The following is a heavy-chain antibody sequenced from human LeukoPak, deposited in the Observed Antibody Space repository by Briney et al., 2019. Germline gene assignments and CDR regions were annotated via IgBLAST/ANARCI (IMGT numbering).Heavy chain of an antibody. CDR3: ARNSGSYPSFDY. CDR2: ITYSGSTI. CDR1: GFTFSSYS. V-gene: IGHV3-48*01. D-gene: IGHD1-26*01. Sequence: SGGSLRLSCAASGFTFSSYSMNWVRQAPGKGLEWVSYITYSGSTIYYADSVKGRFTISRDNAKNSLYLQMNSLRAEDTAVYYCARNSGSYPSFDYWGQGTLVTVSS. J-gene: IGHJ4*02.